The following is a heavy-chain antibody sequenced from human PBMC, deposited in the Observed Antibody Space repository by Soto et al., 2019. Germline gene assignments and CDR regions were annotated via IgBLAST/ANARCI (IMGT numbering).Heavy chain of an antibody. Sequence: QVQLQESGPGLVTPSQTLSLTCTVSGGSISSADSYWSWIRQPPGKGLEWIGYIFYTGSIFYNPSVESRLTISVDTSKNQFSLKLSSVTAADTAVYYCARDDCGGSRCSYYYGLDVWGQGTTVTVSS. CDR2: IFYTGSI. J-gene: IGHJ6*02. V-gene: IGHV4-30-4*01. CDR1: GGSISSADSY. CDR3: ARDDCGGSRCSYYYGLDV. D-gene: IGHD2-15*01.